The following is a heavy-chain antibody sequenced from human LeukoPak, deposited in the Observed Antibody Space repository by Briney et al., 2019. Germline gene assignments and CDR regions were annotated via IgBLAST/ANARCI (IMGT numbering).Heavy chain of an antibody. CDR2: ISGSDPGT. Sequence: GGSLRLSCAAAGFTFSTYAMSWVRQIPGKGLEWVSAISGSDPGTYYADSVKGRFTISRVNSRNTLYLQMNRLRVEDTAVYYCAKGSRGSCRGAYCYSFDNWGQGAVVTVSS. CDR1: GFTFSTYA. J-gene: IGHJ4*02. CDR3: AKGSRGSCRGAYCYSFDN. V-gene: IGHV3-23*01. D-gene: IGHD2-21*02.